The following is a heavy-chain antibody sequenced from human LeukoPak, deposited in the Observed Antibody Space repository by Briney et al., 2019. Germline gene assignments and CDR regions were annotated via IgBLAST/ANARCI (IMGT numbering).Heavy chain of an antibody. CDR1: GGSISSHY. CDR2: INYRGST. J-gene: IGHJ1*01. D-gene: IGHD3-10*01. CDR3: ASLYYYGSGSHNAEYFQY. V-gene: IGHV4-59*08. Sequence: SETLSLTCTVSGGSISSHYWSWIRQPPGKGLEWIGYINYRGSTNYNPSLKSRVTISVDTSKSQFSLKLSSVTAADTAVYYCASLYYYGSGSHNAEYFQYWGQGTLVTVSS.